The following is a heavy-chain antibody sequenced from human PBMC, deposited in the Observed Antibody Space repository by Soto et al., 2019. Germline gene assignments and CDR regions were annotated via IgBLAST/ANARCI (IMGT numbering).Heavy chain of an antibody. CDR3: ASELGYYGSGINGFDP. Sequence: QVQLVQSGAEVKKPGASVKVSCKVSGYTLTELSMHWVRQAPGQGLEWMGGFDPEDGETIYAQKFQGRVTMTEDTPTDTDDLELSRLRSEDTAVYCCASELGYYGSGINGFDPWGQGTLVTVSS. V-gene: IGHV1-24*01. D-gene: IGHD3-10*01. J-gene: IGHJ5*02. CDR1: GYTLTELS. CDR2: FDPEDGET.